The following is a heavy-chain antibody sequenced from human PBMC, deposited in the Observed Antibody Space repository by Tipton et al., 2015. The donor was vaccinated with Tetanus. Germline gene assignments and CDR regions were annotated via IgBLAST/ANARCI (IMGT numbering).Heavy chain of an antibody. CDR3: AKGGSSWSAYFDH. V-gene: IGHV3-23*01. CDR1: GFTFSKYA. J-gene: IGHJ4*02. Sequence: SLRLSCVASGFTFSKYAMNWVRQTPGKGQEWVSGFRGDDGSPYYAESVKGRFTVSRDDSKNTLYLQMSSLRAEDTALYYCAKGGSSWSAYFDHWGQGALVTVSS. D-gene: IGHD6-13*01. CDR2: FRGDDGSP.